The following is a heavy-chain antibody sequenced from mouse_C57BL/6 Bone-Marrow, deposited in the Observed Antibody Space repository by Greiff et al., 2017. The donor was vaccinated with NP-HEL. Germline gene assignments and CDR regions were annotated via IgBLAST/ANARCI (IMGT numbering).Heavy chain of an antibody. Sequence: QVQLQQSGAELARPGASVKLSCKASGYTFTSYGISWVKQRTGQGLEWIGEIYPRCGNTYYNEKFKGKATLTADKSSSTAYMELRSLTSEDSAVYFCAREGLLLRPYYYAMDYWGQGTSVTVSS. D-gene: IGHD1-1*01. CDR1: GYTFTSYG. V-gene: IGHV1-81*01. CDR3: AREGLLLRPYYYAMDY. CDR2: IYPRCGNT. J-gene: IGHJ4*01.